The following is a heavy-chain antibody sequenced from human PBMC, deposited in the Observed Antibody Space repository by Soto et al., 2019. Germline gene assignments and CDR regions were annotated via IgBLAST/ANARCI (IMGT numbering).Heavy chain of an antibody. J-gene: IGHJ5*02. V-gene: IGHV1-18*01. CDR1: GYTFTSYG. CDR3: ASFPGIAVAGTFFDP. CDR2: ISAYNGNT. Sequence: QVQLVQSGAEVKKPGASVKVSCKASGYTFTSYGISWVRQAPGQGLEWMGWISAYNGNTNYAQKRQGRVTMTTDTSTSTAYMELRSLRSDDTAVYYCASFPGIAVAGTFFDPWGQGTLVTVSS. D-gene: IGHD6-19*01.